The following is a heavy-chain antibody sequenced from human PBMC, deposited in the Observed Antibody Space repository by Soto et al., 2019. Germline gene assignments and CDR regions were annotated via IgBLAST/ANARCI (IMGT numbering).Heavy chain of an antibody. CDR3: ARSGARDRDFNY. CDR1: GGTFSSDS. J-gene: IGHJ4*02. V-gene: IGHV1-69*12. CDR2: IIPMFDTP. D-gene: IGHD4-17*01. Sequence: QVQLVQSGAEVKKPGSSVKVSCKASGGTFSSDSFSWVRQAPGQGLEWMGGIIPMFDTPIYAQKFQDRVTITADESTSTAYMQLSSLRSGDTAVYYCARSGARDRDFNYWGQGSLVTVSS.